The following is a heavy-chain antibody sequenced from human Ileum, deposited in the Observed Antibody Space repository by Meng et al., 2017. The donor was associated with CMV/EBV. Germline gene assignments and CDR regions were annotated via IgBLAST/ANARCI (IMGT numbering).Heavy chain of an antibody. D-gene: IGHD5-12*01. V-gene: IGHV3-30-3*01. CDR3: AGAPSKRGYLDY. J-gene: IGHJ4*02. Sequence: QVHLVESGGGGVQPGRSLRLSCAASGFTFSTYAMHWVRQAPGKGLDWVAVTSSDGYSRFYADSVKGRFTISRDNSENLFSLEMNSLRPEDTAVYYCAGAPSKRGYLDYWGQGTLVTVSS. CDR1: GFTFSTYA. CDR2: TSSDGYSR.